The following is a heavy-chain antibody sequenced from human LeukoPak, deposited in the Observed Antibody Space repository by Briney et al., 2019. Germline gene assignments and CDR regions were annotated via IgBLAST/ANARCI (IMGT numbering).Heavy chain of an antibody. Sequence: PGGSLRLSCAASGFTFSSYVMHCVRQAPGKGLEWVAVIWNDGSNKYFADSVKGRFTISRDSSKNTLYLQMNSLRAEDTAVYYCASATGDNDAFDIWGQGTMVTVSS. V-gene: IGHV3-33*01. J-gene: IGHJ3*02. CDR1: GFTFSSYV. D-gene: IGHD7-27*01. CDR2: IWNDGSNK. CDR3: ASATGDNDAFDI.